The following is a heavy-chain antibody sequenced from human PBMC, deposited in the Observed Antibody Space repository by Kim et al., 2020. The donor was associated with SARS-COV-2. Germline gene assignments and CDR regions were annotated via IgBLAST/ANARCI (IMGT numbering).Heavy chain of an antibody. Sequence: GESLKISCKGSGYSFTTYWIAWVRQMPGKGLEWMGIIYPGDSDTRYSPSFQGQVTISVDKSINTAYLQWNTLKASDTAMYYCARRGFENGWFDPWGQGTLVTVSS. CDR2: IYPGDSDT. J-gene: IGHJ5*02. D-gene: IGHD2-8*01. V-gene: IGHV5-51*01. CDR1: GYSFTTYW. CDR3: ARRGFENGWFDP.